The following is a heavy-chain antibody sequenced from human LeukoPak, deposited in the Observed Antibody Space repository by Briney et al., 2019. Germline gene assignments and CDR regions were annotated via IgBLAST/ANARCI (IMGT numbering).Heavy chain of an antibody. D-gene: IGHD3-22*01. J-gene: IGHJ3*02. CDR2: ISTYNGNT. Sequence: ASVKVSCKASGDTFTSYGLNWVRQAPGQGPEWMGWISTYNGNTNYAQKLQGRVTMTTDTSTSTAYMELRSLRSDDTAVYFCARGPYSYDSSGAFDIWGQGTMVTVSS. CDR3: ARGPYSYDSSGAFDI. CDR1: GDTFTSYG. V-gene: IGHV1-18*01.